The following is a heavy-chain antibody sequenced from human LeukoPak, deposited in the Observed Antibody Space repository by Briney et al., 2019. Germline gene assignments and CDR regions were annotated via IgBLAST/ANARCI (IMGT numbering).Heavy chain of an antibody. CDR2: INPSVGST. D-gene: IGHD4-23*01. CDR3: ARDPRLPKPSTVVMPYYFDY. Sequence: GSVKVSCKASGYTFTNYYMHWVRQAPGQGLEWMGIINPSVGSTSYAQKFQGRVTMTRDTSTSTFYMELSSLRSEDTAVYYCARDPRLPKPSTVVMPYYFDYWGQGTLVTVSS. CDR1: GYTFTNYY. V-gene: IGHV1-46*01. J-gene: IGHJ4*02.